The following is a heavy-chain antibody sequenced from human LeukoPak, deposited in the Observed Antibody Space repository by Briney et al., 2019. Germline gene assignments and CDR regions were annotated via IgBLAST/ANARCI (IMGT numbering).Heavy chain of an antibody. CDR3: ATGSMNPYYYYYMAV. J-gene: IGHJ6*03. V-gene: IGHV3-48*03. Sequence: GGSLRLSCAASGFTFSDYGLNWVRQSPGKGLEWISYISGGGSDIYDADSVKGRFTISRDNAQKSLYLQMNSLRAEDTAVYYCATGSMNPYYYYYMAVWGKGTTVTISS. D-gene: IGHD1-26*01. CDR2: ISGGGSDI. CDR1: GFTFSDYG.